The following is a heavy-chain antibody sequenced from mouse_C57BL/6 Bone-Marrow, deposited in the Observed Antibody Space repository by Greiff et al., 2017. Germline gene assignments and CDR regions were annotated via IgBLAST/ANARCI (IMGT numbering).Heavy chain of an antibody. CDR1: GYSITSGYY. CDR3: AREGWLRRPYAMDY. V-gene: IGHV3-6*01. CDR2: ISYDGSN. D-gene: IGHD2-2*01. Sequence: ESGPGLVKPSQSLSLTCSVTGYSITSGYYWNWIRQFPGNKLEWMGYISYDGSNNYNPSLKNRISITRDTSKNQFFLKLNSVTTEDTATYYCAREGWLRRPYAMDYWGQGTSVTVSS. J-gene: IGHJ4*01.